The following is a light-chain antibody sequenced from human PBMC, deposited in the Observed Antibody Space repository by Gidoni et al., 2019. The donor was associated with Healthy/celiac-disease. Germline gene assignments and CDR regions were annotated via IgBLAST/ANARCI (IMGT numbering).Light chain of an antibody. CDR1: QSVSSN. V-gene: IGKV3-15*01. CDR2: GAS. CDR3: QQYHNWPPWT. Sequence: EIVMTQSPATLSVSPGERATLSCRASQSVSSNLAWYQQKPGQAPRLLISGASTRATGIPARFSGSGSGTEFPLTISSLQSEDFAVSYCQQYHNWPPWTFGQGTKVDIQ. J-gene: IGKJ1*01.